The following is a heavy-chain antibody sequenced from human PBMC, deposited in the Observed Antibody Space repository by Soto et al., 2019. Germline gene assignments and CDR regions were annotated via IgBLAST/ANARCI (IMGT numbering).Heavy chain of an antibody. D-gene: IGHD3-22*01. Sequence: EVQLLESGGGLVQPGGSLRLSCAASGFTFSSYAMSWVRQAPGKGLEWVSAISGSGGSTYYADSVKGRFTISRDNSKNTLYLQMNRLRAEDTAVYYCAKITMIVVTTFSAFDIWGQGTMVTVSS. CDR3: AKITMIVVTTFSAFDI. V-gene: IGHV3-23*01. CDR1: GFTFSSYA. J-gene: IGHJ3*02. CDR2: ISGSGGST.